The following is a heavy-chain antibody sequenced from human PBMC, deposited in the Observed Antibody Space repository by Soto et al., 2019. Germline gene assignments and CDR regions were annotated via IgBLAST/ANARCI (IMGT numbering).Heavy chain of an antibody. CDR2: INHSGST. CDR1: GGSFSGYY. J-gene: IGHJ4*02. Sequence: SETLSLTCAVYGGSFSGYYWSWIRQHPEKGLEWIGDINHSGSTYYNPSLKSRVTISVDTSKNQFSLKLSSVTAADTAVYYCARMSGYAMGYWGQGTLVTVSS. V-gene: IGHV4-34*09. CDR3: ARMSGYAMGY. D-gene: IGHD5-12*01.